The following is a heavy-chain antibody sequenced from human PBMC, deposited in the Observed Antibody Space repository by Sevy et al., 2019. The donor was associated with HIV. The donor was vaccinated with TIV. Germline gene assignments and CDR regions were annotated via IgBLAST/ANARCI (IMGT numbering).Heavy chain of an antibody. Sequence: SETLSLTCTVSGGSVSSGSYYWSWIRQPPGKGLEGIGYIYYSGSTNYNPSLKSRVTISVDTSKNQFSLKLSSVTAADTAVYYCARARSPDTAMVEFDYWGQGTLVTVSS. CDR1: GGSVSSGSYY. CDR3: ARARSPDTAMVEFDY. CDR2: IYYSGST. J-gene: IGHJ4*02. V-gene: IGHV4-61*01. D-gene: IGHD5-18*01.